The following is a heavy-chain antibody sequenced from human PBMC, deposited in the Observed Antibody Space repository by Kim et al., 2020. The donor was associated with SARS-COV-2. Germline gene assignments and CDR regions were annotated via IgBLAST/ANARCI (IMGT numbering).Heavy chain of an antibody. J-gene: IGHJ4*02. CDR3: ASGPNGGWLLPFDY. Sequence: AQKFQGRVTMTRDTSISTAYMELSRLRSDDTAVYYCASGPNGGWLLPFDYWGQGTLVTVSS. D-gene: IGHD2-21*01. V-gene: IGHV1-2*02.